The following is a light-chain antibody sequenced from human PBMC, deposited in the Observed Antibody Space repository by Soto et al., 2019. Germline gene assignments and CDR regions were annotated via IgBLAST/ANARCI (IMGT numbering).Light chain of an antibody. V-gene: IGLV2-14*03. CDR2: DVS. Sequence: QSALTQPASVSGSPGQSITISCTGTSSDVGGYNYVSWYQQHPGKAPKFMIYDVSNRPLGVSNRFSGSKSGNTASLTISGLQAEDEADYYCSSYTSSNTLVFGGGTKVTVL. CDR3: SSYTSSNTLV. CDR1: SSDVGGYNY. J-gene: IGLJ3*02.